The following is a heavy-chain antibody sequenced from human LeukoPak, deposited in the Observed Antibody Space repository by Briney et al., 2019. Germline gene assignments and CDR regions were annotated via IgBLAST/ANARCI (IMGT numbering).Heavy chain of an antibody. D-gene: IGHD3-10*01. J-gene: IGHJ5*02. V-gene: IGHV1-2*02. Sequence: ASVKVSCKDSGYTFTCYYMHWVRQARGKGVEWMGWINPNSGGTNYAQKFQGRVTMTRDTSISTAYMELSRLRSDDTAVYYCARVPQPPLIPWGVTPRGLRFDPWGQGTLVTVSS. CDR2: INPNSGGT. CDR1: GYTFTCYY. CDR3: ARVPQPPLIPWGVTPRGLRFDP.